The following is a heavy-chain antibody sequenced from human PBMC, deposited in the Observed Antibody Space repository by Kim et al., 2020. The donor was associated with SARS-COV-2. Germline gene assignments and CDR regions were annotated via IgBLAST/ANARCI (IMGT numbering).Heavy chain of an antibody. CDR1: GGTFSSYA. CDR2: IIPIFGTA. CDR3: ARDRDGSYFKKEGYYFDY. D-gene: IGHD1-26*01. V-gene: IGHV1-69*13. J-gene: IGHJ4*02. Sequence: SVKVSCKASGGTFSSYAISWVRQAPGQGLEWMGGIIPIFGTANYAQKFQGRVTITADESTSTAYMELSSLRSEDTAVYYCARDRDGSYFKKEGYYFDYWGQGTLVTVSS.